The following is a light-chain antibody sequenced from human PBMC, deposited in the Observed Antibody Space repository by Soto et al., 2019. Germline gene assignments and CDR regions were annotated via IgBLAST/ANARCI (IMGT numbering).Light chain of an antibody. Sequence: DIQLTQSPSFLSASVGDRVTITCRACQAISSYLAWFQQRPGKAPKVLIYAASTLQSGVPSRFSGSGSGTEFTLTISSLQPEDFATYFCQQLNSYPWTFGQGTKVEIK. CDR2: AAS. V-gene: IGKV1-9*01. CDR1: QAISSY. CDR3: QQLNSYPWT. J-gene: IGKJ1*01.